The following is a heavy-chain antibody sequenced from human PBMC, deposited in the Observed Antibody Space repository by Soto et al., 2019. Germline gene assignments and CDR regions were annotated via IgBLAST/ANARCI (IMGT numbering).Heavy chain of an antibody. Sequence: QVQLVQSGAEVKKPGASVKVSCKASGYTFTSYAMHWVRQAPGQRLEWMGWINAGNGNTKYSQKFQGRVTITRDTSASTAYMELSSLRSDDTAVYYCARAGIVVVTAPFDYWGQGTLVTVSS. J-gene: IGHJ4*02. V-gene: IGHV1-3*01. CDR1: GYTFTSYA. D-gene: IGHD2-21*02. CDR2: INAGNGNT. CDR3: ARAGIVVVTAPFDY.